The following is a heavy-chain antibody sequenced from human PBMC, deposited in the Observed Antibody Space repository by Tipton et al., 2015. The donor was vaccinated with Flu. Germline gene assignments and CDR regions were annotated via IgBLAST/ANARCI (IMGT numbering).Heavy chain of an antibody. D-gene: IGHD1-26*01. CDR2: IYYSGST. J-gene: IGHJ4*02. Sequence: TLSLTCTVSGGSISSSSYYWGWIRQPPGKGLEWIGSIYYSGSTYYNPSLKSRVTISVDTSKNQFSLKLSSVTAADTAVYYCARAPRGGLLGRTVYYFDYWGQGTLVTVSS. V-gene: IGHV4-39*07. CDR3: ARAPRGGLLGRTVYYFDY. CDR1: GGSISSSSYY.